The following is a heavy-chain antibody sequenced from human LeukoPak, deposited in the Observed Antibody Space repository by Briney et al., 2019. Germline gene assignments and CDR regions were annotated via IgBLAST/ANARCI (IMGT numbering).Heavy chain of an antibody. J-gene: IGHJ4*02. CDR1: GFTFNNYA. CDR3: AKRKWLVPTEFDY. CDR2: IIGSGGNT. D-gene: IGHD6-19*01. Sequence: PGGSLRLSCAASGFTFNNYAMTRVRQAPGKGLEWVSTIIGSGGNTDYADSVKGRFTISRDNSKNTLYLQMNSLRAEDTAVYYCAKRKWLVPTEFDYWGQGTLVTVSS. V-gene: IGHV3-23*01.